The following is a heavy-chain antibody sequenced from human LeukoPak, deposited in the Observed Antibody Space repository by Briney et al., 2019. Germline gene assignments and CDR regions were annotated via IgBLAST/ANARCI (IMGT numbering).Heavy chain of an antibody. Sequence: ASVKVSCKASGYTFTSYGISWVRQAPGQGLEWMGWISAYNGNTNYAQKLQGRVTMTTDTSTSTAYMELRSLRSDDTAVYYCARDMIVVVINSLDAFDIWGQGTMVTVSS. CDR1: GYTFTSYG. V-gene: IGHV1-18*01. J-gene: IGHJ3*02. D-gene: IGHD3-22*01. CDR3: ARDMIVVVINSLDAFDI. CDR2: ISAYNGNT.